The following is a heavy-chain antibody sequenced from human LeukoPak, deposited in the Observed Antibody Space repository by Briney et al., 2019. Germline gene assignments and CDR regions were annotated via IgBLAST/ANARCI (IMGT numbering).Heavy chain of an antibody. CDR1: GGSISSYY. Sequence: SETLSLTCTASGGSISSYYLSWVRQPPGKGLEWIGYIYYSGSTNYNPSLKSRVTISVDTSKNQFSLKLSSVTAADTAVYYCARADYDFWSGYKLAFDIWGQGTMVTVSS. J-gene: IGHJ3*02. CDR2: IYYSGST. V-gene: IGHV4-59*01. CDR3: ARADYDFWSGYKLAFDI. D-gene: IGHD3-3*01.